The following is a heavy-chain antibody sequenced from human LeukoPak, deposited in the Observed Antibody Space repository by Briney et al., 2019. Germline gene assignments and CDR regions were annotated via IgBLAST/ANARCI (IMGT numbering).Heavy chain of an antibody. Sequence: PGESLRLSCAASGFTFSSYAMSWVRKAPGKGLEWVSGINTSGGSTAYADSVKGRFTISRDNPRSTLYMQMNSLRAEDTALYYCAIMHPYYDGNGYWVQWGQGTLVTVSS. V-gene: IGHV3-23*01. CDR2: INTSGGST. J-gene: IGHJ4*02. CDR1: GFTFSSYA. D-gene: IGHD3-22*01. CDR3: AIMHPYYDGNGYWVQ.